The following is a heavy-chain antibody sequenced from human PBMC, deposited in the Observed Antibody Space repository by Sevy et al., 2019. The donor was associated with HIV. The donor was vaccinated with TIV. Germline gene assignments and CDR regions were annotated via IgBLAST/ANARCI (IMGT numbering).Heavy chain of an antibody. D-gene: IGHD3-10*01. CDR1: GYTFSTYT. V-gene: IGHV7-4-1*02. CDR2: INTDTGTP. Sequence: ASVKVSCKASGYTFSTYTINWVRQAPGQGLEWMGWINTDTGTPMYAQGFPGRFVFSLDTSVSTAYLQISSLKAEDTAVYYCARGCGGYYSGSGTSVCSIFDYWGQGTLVTVSS. CDR3: ARGCGGYYSGSGTSVCSIFDY. J-gene: IGHJ4*02.